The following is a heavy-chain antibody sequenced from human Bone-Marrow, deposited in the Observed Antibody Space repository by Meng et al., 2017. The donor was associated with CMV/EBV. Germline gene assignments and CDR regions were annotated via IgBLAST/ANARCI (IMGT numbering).Heavy chain of an antibody. CDR3: ARDSSGYYLFDY. CDR1: GFSLSTSGMR. J-gene: IGHJ4*02. CDR2: IDWDDDK. Sequence: SGPTLVNPTQTLTLTCTFSGFSLSTSGMRVSWIRQPPGKALEWLARIDWDDDKFYSTSLKTRLTISKDTSKNQVVLTMTNMDPVDTATYYCARDSSGYYLFDYWGQGTLVTVSS. V-gene: IGHV2-70D*14. D-gene: IGHD3-22*01.